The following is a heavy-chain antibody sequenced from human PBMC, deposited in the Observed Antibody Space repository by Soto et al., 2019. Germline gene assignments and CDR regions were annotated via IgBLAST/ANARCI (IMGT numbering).Heavy chain of an antibody. Sequence: QVQLVQSGAEVKKPGSSVKVYCKASGGTFSSYTISWVRQAPGQGLEWMGRIIPILGIANYAQKFQGRVTITADKSTSTAYMELSSLRSEDTAVYYCAREESRYYYYYMDVWGKGTTVTVSS. CDR2: IIPILGIA. CDR1: GGTFSSYT. J-gene: IGHJ6*03. V-gene: IGHV1-69*08. CDR3: AREESRYYYYYMDV.